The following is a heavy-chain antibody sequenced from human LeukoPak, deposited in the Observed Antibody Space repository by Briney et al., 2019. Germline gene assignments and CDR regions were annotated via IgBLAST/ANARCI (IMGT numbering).Heavy chain of an antibody. CDR2: IYPGDSDT. V-gene: IGHV5-51*01. CDR1: GYSFTSYW. Sequence: GESLQISCKGSGYSFTSYWIGWVRQLPGKGLEWMGIIYPGDSDTRYSPSFQGQVTISADKSISTAYLQWSSLKASDTAMYYCARQCLYSSSCHDAFDIWGQGTMVTVSS. J-gene: IGHJ3*02. D-gene: IGHD6-13*01. CDR3: ARQCLYSSSCHDAFDI.